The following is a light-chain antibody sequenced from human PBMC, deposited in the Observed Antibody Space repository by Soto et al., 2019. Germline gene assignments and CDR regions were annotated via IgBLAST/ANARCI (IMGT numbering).Light chain of an antibody. CDR2: DAS. V-gene: IGKV3-11*01. J-gene: IGKJ3*01. CDR1: QSVSTY. Sequence: WRASQSVSTYLAWYQQKPGQAPRLLIYDASTRAPGIPDRFSASGAGTDFTLTISRLEPEDCILDYCQLYTVSLRTFGPGTKVDIK. CDR3: QLYTVSLRT.